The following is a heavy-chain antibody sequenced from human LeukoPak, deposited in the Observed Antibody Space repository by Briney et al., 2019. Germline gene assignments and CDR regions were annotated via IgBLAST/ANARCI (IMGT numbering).Heavy chain of an antibody. D-gene: IGHD5-24*01. CDR3: AKDGYNQGFDY. J-gene: IGHJ4*02. V-gene: IGHV3-30*18. CDR2: ISYDGSNK. Sequence: QPGVSLRLSCAASGFTFSSYGTRWVRQAPGKGLEWVAVISYDGSNKYYADSVKGRFTISRDNSKNTLYLQMNSLRAEDTAVYYCAKDGYNQGFDYWGQGTLVTVSS. CDR1: GFTFSSYG.